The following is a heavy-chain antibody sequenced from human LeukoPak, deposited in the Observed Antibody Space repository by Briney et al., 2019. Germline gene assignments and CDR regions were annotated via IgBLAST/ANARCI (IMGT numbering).Heavy chain of an antibody. CDR2: INSDGSST. CDR3: ARDQGTMGGKGY. J-gene: IGHJ4*02. Sequence: PGGSLRLCCAASGFTFSSYWMHWVRQAPGKGLVWVSRINSDGSSTNYADSVKGRFTISRDNAKNTLYLQMNSLRAEDTAVYYCARDQGTMGGKGYWGQGILVTVSS. D-gene: IGHD3-10*01. CDR1: GFTFSSYW. V-gene: IGHV3-74*01.